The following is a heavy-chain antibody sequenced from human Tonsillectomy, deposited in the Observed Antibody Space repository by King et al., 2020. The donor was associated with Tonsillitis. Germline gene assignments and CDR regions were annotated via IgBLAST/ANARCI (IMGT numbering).Heavy chain of an antibody. CDR2: IYPGDSET. CDR1: GYSFTRYW. V-gene: IGHV5-51*01. D-gene: IGHD3-22*01. CDR3: ARYDSTGAGAFDI. Sequence: VQLVESGAEVKKPGESLKISCKGSGYSFTRYWSVWVRQMPGKGLEWMGIIYPGDSETRYSPSFQGQVTISADKSISTAFLQWSRLKASDSAIYYCARYDSTGAGAFDIWGQGTMVTVSS. J-gene: IGHJ3*02.